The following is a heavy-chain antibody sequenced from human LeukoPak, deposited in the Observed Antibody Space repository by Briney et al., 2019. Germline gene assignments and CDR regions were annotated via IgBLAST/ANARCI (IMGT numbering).Heavy chain of an antibody. Sequence: SETLSLTCALYGGSFSGYYWSWIRQPPGKGLEWIGEINHSGSTNYNPSLKSRVTISLDTSKNQFSLELSSVTAADTAVYYCARGSRLTGAFDIWGQGTMVTVSS. CDR1: GGSFSGYY. V-gene: IGHV4-34*01. D-gene: IGHD3-9*01. CDR3: ARGSRLTGAFDI. J-gene: IGHJ3*02. CDR2: INHSGST.